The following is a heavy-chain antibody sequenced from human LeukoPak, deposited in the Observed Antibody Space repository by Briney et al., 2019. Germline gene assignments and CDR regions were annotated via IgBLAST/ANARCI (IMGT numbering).Heavy chain of an antibody. CDR3: ARGLYYDSSGYEPLDY. Sequence: GGSLRLSCAASGCTFSSYSMNWVRQAPGKGLEWVSSISSSSSYIYYADSVKGRFTISRDNAKNSLYLQMNSLRAEDTAVYYCARGLYYDSSGYEPLDYWGQGTLVTVSS. D-gene: IGHD3-22*01. CDR1: GCTFSSYS. J-gene: IGHJ4*02. CDR2: ISSSSSYI. V-gene: IGHV3-21*01.